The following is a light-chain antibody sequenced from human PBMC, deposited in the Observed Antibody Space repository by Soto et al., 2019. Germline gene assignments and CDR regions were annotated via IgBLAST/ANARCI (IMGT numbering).Light chain of an antibody. V-gene: IGKV3-20*01. CDR3: QQYGSSPGT. J-gene: IGKJ2*01. CDR1: QSVSFSY. Sequence: EIVLTQSPGTLSLSPGERATLSCWASQSVSFSYLAWYQQKPGQAPRLLIYGASSRAAGIPNRFSGSGSGTDFTHTISRLEPEYFAVYYCQQYGSSPGTFGQGTKLEIK. CDR2: GAS.